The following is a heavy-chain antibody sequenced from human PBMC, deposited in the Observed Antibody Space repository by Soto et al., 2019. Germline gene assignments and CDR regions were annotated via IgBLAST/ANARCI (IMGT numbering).Heavy chain of an antibody. V-gene: IGHV1-69*06. D-gene: IGHD3-22*01. CDR3: ARVVWPSNYSDSSGYLYYFDY. Sequence: SVKVSCNASGGTFSSYAISWVRQAPGQGLEWMGGIIPIFGTANYAQKFQGRVTITADKSTSTAYMELSSLRSEDTAVYYCARVVWPSNYSDSSGYLYYFDYWGQGTLVTVSS. CDR1: GGTFSSYA. CDR2: IIPIFGTA. J-gene: IGHJ4*02.